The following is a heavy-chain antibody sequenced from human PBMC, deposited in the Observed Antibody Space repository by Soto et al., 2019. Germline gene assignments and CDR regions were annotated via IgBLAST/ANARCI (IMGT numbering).Heavy chain of an antibody. CDR1: GYTFTSYG. CDR3: ARGIHPYCSGGSCYSIDY. D-gene: IGHD2-15*01. CDR2: ISAYNGNT. Sequence: QVQLVQSGAEVKKPGASVKVSCKASGYTFTSYGISWVRQAPGQGLEWMGWISAYNGNTNYAQKLQGRVTMTTDTSTSTAYMELRSLRSDDTAVYYCARGIHPYCSGGSCYSIDYWGQGTLVTVSS. J-gene: IGHJ4*02. V-gene: IGHV1-18*01.